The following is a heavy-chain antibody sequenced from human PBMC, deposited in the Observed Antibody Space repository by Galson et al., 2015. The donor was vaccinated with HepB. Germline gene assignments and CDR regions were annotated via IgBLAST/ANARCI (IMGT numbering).Heavy chain of an antibody. CDR2: ISGSGDTT. CDR3: RSGYCGSTSCYRGDY. CDR1: GFTFSSYT. D-gene: IGHD2-2*01. J-gene: IGHJ4*02. V-gene: IGHV3-23*01. Sequence: SLRLSCAASGFTFSSYTMNWVLQAPGKGLEWVSGISGSGDTTFYADSVKGRFTISRDNSKNTLYLQMNSLRAEDTAVYYCRSGYCGSTSCYRGDYWGQGTLVTVSS.